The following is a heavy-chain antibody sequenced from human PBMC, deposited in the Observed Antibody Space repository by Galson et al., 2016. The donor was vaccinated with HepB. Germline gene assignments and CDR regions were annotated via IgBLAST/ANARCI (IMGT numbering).Heavy chain of an antibody. J-gene: IGHJ4*02. CDR2: TSFDGSRV. CDR1: GFTFTSYP. D-gene: IGHD1-14*01. Sequence: LRLSCAASGFTFTSYPIHWVRQAPGKGLEWVGATSFDGSRVYYAESVDGRLTISRDNSQNTVYLQMHNLKTEDTALYYCASGFCASISCPLGHYWGQGAQVTVSS. V-gene: IGHV3-30*04. CDR3: ASGFCASISCPLGHY.